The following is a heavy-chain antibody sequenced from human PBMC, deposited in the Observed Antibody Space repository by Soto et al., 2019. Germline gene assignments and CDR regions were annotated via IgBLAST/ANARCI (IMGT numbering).Heavy chain of an antibody. J-gene: IGHJ6*02. CDR2: VYYSGGT. Sequence: SEVLSRTCTASTSSVSSGTHYWSWIRRPPRKGLEWIGYVYYSGGTDYNPSLKSRVTTSIDTSKNQFSLKLSSVAAADTAVYYCARGSLRGVKPPYAYYGMDVWGQGTTVT. D-gene: IGHD3-10*01. V-gene: IGHV4-61*01. CDR1: TSSVSSGTHY. CDR3: ARGSLRGVKPPYAYYGMDV.